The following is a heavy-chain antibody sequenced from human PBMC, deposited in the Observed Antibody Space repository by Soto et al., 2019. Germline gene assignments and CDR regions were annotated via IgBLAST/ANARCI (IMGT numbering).Heavy chain of an antibody. J-gene: IGHJ5*02. V-gene: IGHV4-31*03. CDR1: GGSISSGGNY. D-gene: IGHD1-26*01. CDR2: IYYSGST. Sequence: QVQLQESGPGLVKPSQTLSLTCTVSGGSISSGGNYWSWIRQHPGKGLKWIWYIYYSGSTYYNPSLKSRVTISVDTSKKQFSLMLSSVTAADTAVYYCARDVGTTSNWFDPWGQGTLVTVSS. CDR3: ARDVGTTSNWFDP.